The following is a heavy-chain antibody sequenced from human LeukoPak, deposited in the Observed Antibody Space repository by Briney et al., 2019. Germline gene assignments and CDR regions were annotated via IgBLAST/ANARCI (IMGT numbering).Heavy chain of an antibody. CDR2: IYHSGST. J-gene: IGHJ3*02. CDR3: ARDVSRAFDI. D-gene: IGHD3-3*02. V-gene: IGHV4-59*12. Sequence: QPSETLSLTCTVSGGSISSYYWSWIRQPPGKGLEWIGYIYHSGSTYYKPSLKSRVTISIDRSKNQFSLKLSSVTAADTAVYYCARDVSRAFDIWGQGTMVTVSS. CDR1: GGSISSYY.